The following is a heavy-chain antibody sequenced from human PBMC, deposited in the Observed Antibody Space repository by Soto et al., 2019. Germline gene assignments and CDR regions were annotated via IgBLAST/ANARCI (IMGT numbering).Heavy chain of an antibody. D-gene: IGHD6-13*01. V-gene: IGHV4-31*03. CDR2: IYYSGST. Sequence: QVQLQESGPGLVKPSQTLSLTCTVSGGSISSGGYYWSWIRQHPGKGLEWIGYIYYSGSTYYNPSLKSRVTISVGTSKNQFSLKLSSVTAAHTAVYYCARAEQQLSRSDRFDYWGQGTLVTVSS. J-gene: IGHJ4*02. CDR3: ARAEQQLSRSDRFDY. CDR1: GGSISSGGYY.